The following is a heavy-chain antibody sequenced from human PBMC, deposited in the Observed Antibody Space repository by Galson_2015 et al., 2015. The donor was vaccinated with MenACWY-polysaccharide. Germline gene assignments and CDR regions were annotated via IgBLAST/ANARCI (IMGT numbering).Heavy chain of an antibody. V-gene: IGHV3-23*01. CDR2: ITYSGGST. Sequence: SLRLSCAASGFPFSTYVMSWVRQAPGKGLEWVSTITYSGGSTNYADSVKGQFTISRDNSKNTLYLQMNSLRVEDTAVYYCARDKDYGDYSLFDSWGQGTLVTVSS. J-gene: IGHJ4*02. CDR3: ARDKDYGDYSLFDS. D-gene: IGHD4-17*01. CDR1: GFPFSTYV.